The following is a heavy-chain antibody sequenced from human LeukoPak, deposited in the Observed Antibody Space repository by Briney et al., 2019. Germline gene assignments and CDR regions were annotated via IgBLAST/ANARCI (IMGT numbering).Heavy chain of an antibody. CDR3: TGGYCTGTSCPDY. D-gene: IGHD2-2*01. V-gene: IGHV3-15*01. J-gene: IGHJ4*02. CDR1: GFTFSKAW. Sequence: GGSLRLSCAASGFTFSKAWMSWVRQAAGKGLEWVGRIKSKTDGGTTDYAAPVKGRFTISRDESKSMLYLQMNSLKTEDTAVYYCTGGYCTGTSCPDYWGQGTLVTVSS. CDR2: IKSKTDGGTT.